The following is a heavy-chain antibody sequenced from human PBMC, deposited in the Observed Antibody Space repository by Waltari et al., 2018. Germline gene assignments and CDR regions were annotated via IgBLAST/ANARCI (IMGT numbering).Heavy chain of an antibody. J-gene: IGHJ4*02. V-gene: IGHV3-48*03. Sequence: EVQLVESGGGLVQPGGSLRLSRAASGFTFSSYEMNSVRQAPGKGLECVSYISSSGSTIYYADSVKGRFTISRDNAENSLYLQMNSLRAEDTAVYYCTRAPRDSRGLPDYWGQGTLVTVSS. CDR1: GFTFSSYE. D-gene: IGHD3-22*01. CDR2: ISSSGSTI. CDR3: TRAPRDSRGLPDY.